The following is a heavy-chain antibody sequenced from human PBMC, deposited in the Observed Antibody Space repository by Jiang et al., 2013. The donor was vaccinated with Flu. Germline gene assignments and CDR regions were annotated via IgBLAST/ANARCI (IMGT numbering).Heavy chain of an antibody. D-gene: IGHD4-17*01. CDR1: GFTFSSYA. Sequence: GLVQPGGSLRLSCVASGFTFSSYAMSWVRQAPGKGLEWVSTISASGSTTYYADSVKGRFTISRDNSKNTLYLQMNSLRAEDTAVYYCGKGPGDYARSRFDYWGQGTLVTVSS. V-gene: IGHV3-23*01. J-gene: IGHJ4*02. CDR2: ISASGSTT. CDR3: GKGPGDYARSRFDY.